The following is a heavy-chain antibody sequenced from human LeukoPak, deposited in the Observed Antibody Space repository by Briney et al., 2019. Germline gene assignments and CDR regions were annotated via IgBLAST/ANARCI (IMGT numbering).Heavy chain of an antibody. D-gene: IGHD2-8*02. CDR2: ISWNSGSI. CDR1: GFTFDDYA. V-gene: IGHV3-9*01. CDR3: AKDILVASEIYYGMDV. Sequence: GGSLRLSCAASGFTFDDYAMHWVRRAPGKGLEWVSGISWNSGSIGYADSVKGRFTISRDNAKNPLYLQMNGLRAEDTALYYCAKDILVASEIYYGMDVWGQGTTVTVSS. J-gene: IGHJ6*02.